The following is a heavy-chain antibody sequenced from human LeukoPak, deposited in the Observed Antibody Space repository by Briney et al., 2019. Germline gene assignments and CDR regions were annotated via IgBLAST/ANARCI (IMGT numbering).Heavy chain of an antibody. CDR3: ARGRVPRDGYNYVLAEFDY. CDR2: ISYSGNT. J-gene: IGHJ4*02. V-gene: IGHV4-59*11. Sequence: SETLSLTCTVSGGSINSHYWSWVRQPPGKGLVWIGYISYSGNTNYNPSLKSRVTISMHTSKNQLSLKLNSVTAADTAVYYCARGRVPRDGYNYVLAEFDYWGQGTLVTVSS. CDR1: GGSINSHY. D-gene: IGHD5-24*01.